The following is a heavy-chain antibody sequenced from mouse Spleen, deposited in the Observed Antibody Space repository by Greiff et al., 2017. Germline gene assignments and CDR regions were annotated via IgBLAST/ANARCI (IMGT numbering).Heavy chain of an antibody. D-gene: IGHD1-1*01. CDR1: GFTFSSYA. J-gene: IGHJ3*01. Sequence: EVQGVESGGGLVKLGGSLKLSCAASGFTFSSYAMSWVRQTPEKRLEWVATISSGGGNTYYPDSVKGRFTISRDNAKNTLYLQMSSLKSEDTAMYYCARQGNYYGSSSRPTVFAYWGQGTLVTVSA. CDR2: ISSGGGNT. CDR3: ARQGNYYGSSSRPTVFAY. V-gene: IGHV5-9-3*01.